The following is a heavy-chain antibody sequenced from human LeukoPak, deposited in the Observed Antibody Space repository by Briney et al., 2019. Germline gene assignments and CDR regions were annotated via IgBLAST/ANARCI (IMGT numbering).Heavy chain of an antibody. CDR2: IYYSGST. CDR3: AGHGGLAFDY. CDR1: GGSISSSSYY. D-gene: IGHD2-15*01. V-gene: IGHV4-61*01. Sequence: SETLSLTCTVSGGSISSSSYYWSWIRQPPGKGLEWIGYIYYSGSTNYNPSLKSRVTISVDTSKNQFSLKLSSVTAADTAVYYCAGHGGLAFDYWGQGTLVTVSS. J-gene: IGHJ4*02.